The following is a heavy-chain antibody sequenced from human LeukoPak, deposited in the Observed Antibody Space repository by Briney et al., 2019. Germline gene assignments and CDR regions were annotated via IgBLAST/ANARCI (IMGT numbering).Heavy chain of an antibody. Sequence: PSETLSLTCTVSGDTISSSSFCWVWLPQPPGKGLVGIGNNYNSENTHYYPSLKTRITMSVDTSKNQFSLKLNSVTAADTSIYYCARHSRSAYTGYGNAFDIWGQGTMVTVSS. D-gene: IGHD5-12*01. CDR3: ARHSRSAYTGYGNAFDI. J-gene: IGHJ3*02. CDR2: NYNSENT. CDR1: GDTISSSSFC. V-gene: IGHV4-39*01.